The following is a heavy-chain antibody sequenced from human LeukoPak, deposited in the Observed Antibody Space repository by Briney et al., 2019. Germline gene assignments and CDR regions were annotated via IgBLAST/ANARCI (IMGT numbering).Heavy chain of an antibody. D-gene: IGHD3-22*01. Sequence: GGSLRLSCAASGFTFSSYGMPWVRQAPGKGLEWVAVISFDGSNKYYADSVKGQFTISRDNSKNTLYLQMNSLRAEDTAVYYCAKDSYIGFGVITRNWFDPWGQGTLVTVSS. J-gene: IGHJ5*02. CDR3: AKDSYIGFGVITRNWFDP. V-gene: IGHV3-30*18. CDR2: ISFDGSNK. CDR1: GFTFSSYG.